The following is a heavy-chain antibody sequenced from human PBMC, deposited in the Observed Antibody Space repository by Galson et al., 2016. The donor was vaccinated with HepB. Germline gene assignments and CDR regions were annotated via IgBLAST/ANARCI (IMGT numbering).Heavy chain of an antibody. Sequence: SLRLSCAASGFTVSRNYMSWVRQAPGKGLECVSVIYSSDTSYYADSVKGRFTISRHNSRNTLYLQMNSLRAEDTALYYCARGIAVITHAFDIWGQGTMVTVSS. D-gene: IGHD3-16*01. J-gene: IGHJ3*02. V-gene: IGHV3-53*04. CDR3: ARGIAVITHAFDI. CDR1: GFTVSRNY. CDR2: IYSSDTS.